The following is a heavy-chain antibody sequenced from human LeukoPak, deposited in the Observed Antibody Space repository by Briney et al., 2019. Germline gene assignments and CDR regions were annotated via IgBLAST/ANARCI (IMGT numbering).Heavy chain of an antibody. D-gene: IGHD6-6*01. CDR2: ISAYNGNT. CDR3: ASVDENSSSSPAFDY. CDR1: GYTFTSYG. V-gene: IGHV1-18*01. Sequence: ASVKVSCKASGYTFTSYGISWVRQAPGQGLEWMGWISAYNGNTNYAQKLQGRVTMTTDTSTSTAYMELRSLRSDDTAVYYCASVDENSSSSPAFDYWGQGTLVTVSS. J-gene: IGHJ4*02.